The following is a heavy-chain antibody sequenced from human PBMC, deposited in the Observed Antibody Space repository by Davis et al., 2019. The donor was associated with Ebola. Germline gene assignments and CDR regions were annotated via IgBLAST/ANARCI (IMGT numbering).Heavy chain of an antibody. D-gene: IGHD2-2*02. CDR3: ARTRYCSSTSCYIWFGEGIHGMDV. J-gene: IGHJ6*02. Sequence: GGSLRLSCAASGFTFSSYGMNWVRQAPGKGLEWVSSISSSGDFTYYRSSVKGRFTISRDNAKNSLYLQMNSLRAEDTAVYYCARTRYCSSTSCYIWFGEGIHGMDVWGQGTTVTVSS. V-gene: IGHV3-21*01. CDR2: ISSSGDFT. CDR1: GFTFSSYG.